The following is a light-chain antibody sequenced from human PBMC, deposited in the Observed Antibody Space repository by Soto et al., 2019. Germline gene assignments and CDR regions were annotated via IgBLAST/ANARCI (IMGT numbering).Light chain of an antibody. CDR2: GAS. CDR3: QQSRA. J-gene: IGKJ3*01. CDR1: QSVSSSY. V-gene: IGKV3-20*01. Sequence: EIVLTQSPGTLSLSPGERATLSCRASQSVSSSYLAWYQQKPGQAPRPLIYGASSRATGIPDRFSGSGSGTDFTLTISRLEPEDFAVYYCQQSRAFGPGTKVDIK.